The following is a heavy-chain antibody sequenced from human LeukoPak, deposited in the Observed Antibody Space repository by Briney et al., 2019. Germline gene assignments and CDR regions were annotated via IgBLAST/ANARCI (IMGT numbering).Heavy chain of an antibody. CDR3: ARQKIAAAEGHAFDI. J-gene: IGHJ3*02. CDR2: IYYSGST. Sequence: SETLSLTCTVSGGSISSSSYYWGWIRQPPGKGLEWIGSIYYSGSTYYNPSLKSRVTISVDTSKNQFSLKLSSVTAADTAVYYCARQKIAAAEGHAFDIWGQGTMVTVSS. CDR1: GGSISSSSYY. D-gene: IGHD6-13*01. V-gene: IGHV4-39*01.